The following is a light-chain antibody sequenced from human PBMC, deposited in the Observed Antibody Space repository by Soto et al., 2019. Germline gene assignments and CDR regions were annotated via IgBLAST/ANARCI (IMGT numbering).Light chain of an antibody. CDR1: SSDVGGYNY. CDR2: DVS. J-gene: IGLJ1*01. V-gene: IGLV2-14*01. CDR3: SSYTSSSTYV. Sequence: QSVLTQPASVSGSPGQSITISCTGTSSDVGGYNYVSWYQQHPGKAPQLMIYDVSNRPSGVSNRFSGSKSGNTASLTISGLQAEDEADYYCSSYTSSSTYVFGTGSKVPV.